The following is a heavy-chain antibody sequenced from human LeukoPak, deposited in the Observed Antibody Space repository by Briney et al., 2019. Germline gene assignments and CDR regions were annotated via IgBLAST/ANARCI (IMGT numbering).Heavy chain of an antibody. J-gene: IGHJ4*02. CDR1: GGSISSYY. CDR2: IYYSGST. CDR3: ARGSEQLGPRFDY. Sequence: SETLSLTCTVSGGSISSYYWSWIRQPPGKGLEWIGYIYYSGSTNYNPSLKSRVTISVDTSKNQFTLKLSSVTAADTAVYYCARGSEQLGPRFDYWGQGTLVTVSS. D-gene: IGHD6-6*01. V-gene: IGHV4-59*08.